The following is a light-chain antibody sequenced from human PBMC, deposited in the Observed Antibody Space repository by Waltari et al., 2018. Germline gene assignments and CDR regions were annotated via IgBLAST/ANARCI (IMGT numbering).Light chain of an antibody. CDR2: AVS. CDR3: SSYAGSSKGV. J-gene: IGLJ2*01. Sequence: QSVLTQPASVSGSPGQSITIPCTGTSSDVGNYKRVSWYQQHPGKAPKLMIYAVSKRPPGGSARFSGSKAGDMASLAISGLQPEDEAEYFCSSYAGSSKGVFGGGTKVTVL. V-gene: IGLV2-23*02. CDR1: SSDVGNYKR.